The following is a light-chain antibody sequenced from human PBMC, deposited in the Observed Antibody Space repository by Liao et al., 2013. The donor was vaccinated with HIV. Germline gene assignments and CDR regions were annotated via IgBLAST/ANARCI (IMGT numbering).Light chain of an antibody. CDR3: QVWYSSSDHLWV. J-gene: IGLJ3*02. CDR2: YDS. V-gene: IGLV3-21*04. CDR1: NIGSKS. Sequence: SYVLTQPPSVSLAPGETARITCGGNNIGSKSVHWYQQKPGQAPVLVIYYDSDRPSGIPERFSGSNSGNTATLTISRVEAGDEADYYCQVWYSSSDHLWVFGGGTKLTVL.